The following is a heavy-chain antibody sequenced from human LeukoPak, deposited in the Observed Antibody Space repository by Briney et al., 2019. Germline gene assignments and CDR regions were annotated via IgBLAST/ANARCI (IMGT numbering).Heavy chain of an antibody. Sequence: PGGSLRLSCAASGFTFSDYYVSWIRQAPGKGLEWVSYISSSGSTIYYADSVKGRFTISRDNAKNSLYLQMNSLRAEDTAVYYCASFEGYYFYYMDVWGKGTTVTVSS. V-gene: IGHV3-11*04. CDR2: ISSSGSTI. J-gene: IGHJ6*03. CDR3: ASFEGYYFYYMDV. CDR1: GFTFSDYY.